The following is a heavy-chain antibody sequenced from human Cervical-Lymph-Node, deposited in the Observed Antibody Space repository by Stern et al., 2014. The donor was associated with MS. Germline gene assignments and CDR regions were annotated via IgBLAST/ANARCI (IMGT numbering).Heavy chain of an antibody. J-gene: IGHJ4*02. V-gene: IGHV2-5*02. CDR1: GFSLSTSGVG. D-gene: IGHD6-13*01. CDR2: IYWDDDK. CDR3: RALHPKKYSSRTQSDY. Sequence: ESGPTLVKPTQTLTLTCTFSGFSLSTSGVGVGWIRQPPGKALEWLALIYWDDDKRYSPSLKSRLTITKDTSKNQVVLTMTNMDPVDTATAGQRALHPKKYSSRTQSDYWGQGTLVTVSS.